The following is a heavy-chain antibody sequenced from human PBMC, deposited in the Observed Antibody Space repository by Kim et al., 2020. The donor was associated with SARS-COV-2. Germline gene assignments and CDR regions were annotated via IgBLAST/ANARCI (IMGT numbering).Heavy chain of an antibody. Sequence: AQKFQGRVTITADESTSTAYMELSSLRSEDTAVYYCARGGQPYYYYYMDVWGKGTTVTVSS. J-gene: IGHJ6*03. V-gene: IGHV1-69*01. CDR3: ARGGQPYYYYYMDV.